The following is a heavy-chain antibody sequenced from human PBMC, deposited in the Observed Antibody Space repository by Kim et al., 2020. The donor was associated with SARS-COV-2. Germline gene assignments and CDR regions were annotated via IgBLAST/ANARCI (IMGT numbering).Heavy chain of an antibody. J-gene: IGHJ5*02. CDR2: INTNTGNP. D-gene: IGHD3-10*01. CDR1: GYTFTSYA. Sequence: ASVKVSCKASGYTFTSYAMNWVRQAPGQGLEWMGWINTNTGNPTYAQGFTGRFVFSLDTSVSTAYLQISSLKAEDTAVYYCARDGALNYYGSGSSLDPWGQGTLVTVSS. V-gene: IGHV7-4-1*02. CDR3: ARDGALNYYGSGSSLDP.